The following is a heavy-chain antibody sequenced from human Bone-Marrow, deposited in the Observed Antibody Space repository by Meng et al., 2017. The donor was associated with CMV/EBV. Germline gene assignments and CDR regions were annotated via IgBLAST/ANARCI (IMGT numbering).Heavy chain of an antibody. V-gene: IGHV1-69*10. CDR2: IIPILGIA. Sequence: SVKVSCKTSGYTFRNYAISWVRQAPGQGLEWMGGIIPILGIANYAQKFQGRVTITADKSMSTAYMELSSLRSEDTAVYYCARDLYCSSTSCYWYAFDIWGQGTMVTVSS. CDR1: GYTFRNYA. CDR3: ARDLYCSSTSCYWYAFDI. J-gene: IGHJ3*02. D-gene: IGHD2-2*01.